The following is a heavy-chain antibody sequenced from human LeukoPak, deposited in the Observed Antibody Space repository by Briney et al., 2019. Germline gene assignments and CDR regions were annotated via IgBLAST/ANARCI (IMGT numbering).Heavy chain of an antibody. J-gene: IGHJ4*02. CDR3: ARGRGSGWYVDY. D-gene: IGHD6-19*01. V-gene: IGHV3-11*05. CDR2: ISSSSGYT. CDR1: GFTFSDYY. Sequence: GGSLRLSCAASGFTFSDYYMTWIRQAPGKGLEWVSYISSSSGYTNYADSVKGRFTISRDNAKNSLYLQLSSLRAEDTALYYCARGRGSGWYVDYWGQGTLVTVSS.